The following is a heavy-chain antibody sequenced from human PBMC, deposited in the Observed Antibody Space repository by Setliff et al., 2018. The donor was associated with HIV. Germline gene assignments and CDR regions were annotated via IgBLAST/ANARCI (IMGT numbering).Heavy chain of an antibody. D-gene: IGHD1-26*01. CDR2: IQSDGRNK. Sequence: PGGSLRLSCAASGFTFSGYGMHWVRQTPGKGLEWVAFIQSDGRNKYYADSVKGRFTISRDNSKNTQYLQMSSLRPEDTALYYCVKGRSGNYHWWGQGMLVTVSS. V-gene: IGHV3-30*02. J-gene: IGHJ4*02. CDR3: VKGRSGNYHW. CDR1: GFTFSGYG.